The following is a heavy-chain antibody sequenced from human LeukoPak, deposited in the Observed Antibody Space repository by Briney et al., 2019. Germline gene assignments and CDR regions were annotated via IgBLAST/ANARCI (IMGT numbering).Heavy chain of an antibody. CDR3: ARDDLASL. V-gene: IGHV3-7*01. J-gene: IGHJ4*02. Sequence: PGGSLRLSCAASGFTFSSCWMSWVRQAPGKGLEWVANIKQDGSEKYYVDSVKGRFTISRDNAKNSLYLQMNSLRAEDTAVYYCARDDLASLWGQGTLVTVSS. CDR2: IKQDGSEK. CDR1: GFTFSSCW.